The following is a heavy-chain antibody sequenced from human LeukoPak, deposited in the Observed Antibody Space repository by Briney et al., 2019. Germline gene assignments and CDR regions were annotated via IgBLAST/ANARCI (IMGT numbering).Heavy chain of an antibody. D-gene: IGHD5-24*01. CDR2: IHKNAIT. CDR1: GFTVSSNY. CDR3: AKDDAWLQYGN. J-gene: IGHJ4*02. V-gene: IGHV3-53*01. Sequence: PGGSLRLSCAASGFTVSSNYMTWVRQAPGKGLQWVSVIHKNAITYYADTVKGRFTISRDNSKNTLYLQMNSLRPEDTAVYYCAKDDAWLQYGNWGRGTLVTVSS.